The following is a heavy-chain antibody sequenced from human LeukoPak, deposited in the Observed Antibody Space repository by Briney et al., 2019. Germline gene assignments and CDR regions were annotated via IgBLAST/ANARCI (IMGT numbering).Heavy chain of an antibody. Sequence: GGSLRLSCAASGFTFSSYSMNWVRQAPGEGLEWVSYISSSSSTIYYADSVKGRFTISRDNAKNSLYLQMNSLRAEDTALYYCAKDSRLRAFDYWGQGTLVTVSS. D-gene: IGHD2-21*02. J-gene: IGHJ4*02. CDR1: GFTFSSYS. CDR3: AKDSRLRAFDY. CDR2: ISSSSSTI. V-gene: IGHV3-48*01.